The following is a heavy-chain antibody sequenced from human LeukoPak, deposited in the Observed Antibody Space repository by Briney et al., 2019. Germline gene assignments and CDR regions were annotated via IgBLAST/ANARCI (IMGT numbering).Heavy chain of an antibody. J-gene: IGHJ4*02. CDR2: INPSGGST. Sequence: AASVKVSCKASGYTFTSYYMHWVRQAPGQGLEWMGIINPSGGSTSYAQKFQGRVTMTRDTSTSTVYMELSSLRSEDTAVYYCAGGTGYDILTGYYRLGGAIYYWGQGTLVTVSS. CDR1: GYTFTSYY. D-gene: IGHD3-9*01. CDR3: AGGTGYDILTGYYRLGGAIYY. V-gene: IGHV1-46*03.